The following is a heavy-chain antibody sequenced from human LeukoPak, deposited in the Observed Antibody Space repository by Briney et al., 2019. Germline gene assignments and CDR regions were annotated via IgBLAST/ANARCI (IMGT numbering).Heavy chain of an antibody. J-gene: IGHJ4*02. CDR1: GGSISSSSYY. CDR2: IYYSGST. D-gene: IGHD4-17*01. V-gene: IGHV4-39*07. Sequence: PSETLSLTCTVSGGSISSSSYYWGWIRQPPGKGLEWIGSIYYSGSTYYNPSLKSRVTISVDTSKNQFSLKLNSVTAADTAVYYCARAGYGDSDFDYWGQGTLVTVSS. CDR3: ARAGYGDSDFDY.